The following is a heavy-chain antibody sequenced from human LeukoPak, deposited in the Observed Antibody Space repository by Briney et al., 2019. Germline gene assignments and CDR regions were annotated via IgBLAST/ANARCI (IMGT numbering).Heavy chain of an antibody. V-gene: IGHV3-11*04. D-gene: IGHD7-27*01. CDR1: GFTFSDYY. J-gene: IGHJ4*02. Sequence: GGSLRLSCAAYGFTFSDYYMSWIRQAPGKGLEWVSYISSSGSTIYYADSVKGRFTISRDNAKNSLYLQMSSLRAEDTAVYYCAIDFARTGDYHHFDYWGQGTLVIVSS. CDR2: ISSSGSTI. CDR3: AIDFARTGDYHHFDY.